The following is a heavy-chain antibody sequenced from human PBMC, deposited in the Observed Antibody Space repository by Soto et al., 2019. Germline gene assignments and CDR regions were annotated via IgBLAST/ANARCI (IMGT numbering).Heavy chain of an antibody. D-gene: IGHD5-12*01. Sequence: GGSLRLSCAASGFNFNSYTINWVRQAPGKRLEWLSSISSSGYIFSTDSVRGRFTISRDNAKNSVYLQINSLRAEDTAVYYCAKDVRASGSYYYYYGMDVWGQGTTVTVSS. CDR1: GFNFNSYT. CDR3: AKDVRASGSYYYYYGMDV. J-gene: IGHJ6*02. CDR2: ISSSGYI. V-gene: IGHV3-21*04.